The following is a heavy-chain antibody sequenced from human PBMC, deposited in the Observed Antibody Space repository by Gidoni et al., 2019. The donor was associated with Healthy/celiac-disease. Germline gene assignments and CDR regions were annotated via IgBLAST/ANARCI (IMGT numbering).Heavy chain of an antibody. V-gene: IGHV3-66*01. J-gene: IGHJ1*01. CDR1: GFTVSSNY. D-gene: IGHD3-22*01. CDR3: ARDLIRDYDRQLPETEYFQH. CDR2: IYSGGST. Sequence: EVQLVESGGGLVQPGGSLSLSCAASGFTVSSNYMSWVRQAPGKGLEWVSVIYSGGSTYYADSVKGRFTISRDNSKNTLYLQMNSLRAEDTAVYYCARDLIRDYDRQLPETEYFQHWGQGTLVTVSS.